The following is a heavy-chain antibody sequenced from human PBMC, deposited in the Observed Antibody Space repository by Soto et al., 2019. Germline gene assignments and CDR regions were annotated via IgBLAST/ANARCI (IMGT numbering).Heavy chain of an antibody. J-gene: IGHJ4*02. D-gene: IGHD6-6*01. CDR2: ISYDGINK. V-gene: IGHV3-30*18. CDR3: AKGGLYTSSSDFDY. CDR1: GFTFSTYG. Sequence: PGGSLRLSCAASGFTFSTYGMHWVRQAPGKGLEWVAVISYDGINKYYADSVKGRFTISRDHSKNTLHLQMNSLRADDTAVYYCAKGGLYTSSSDFDYWGQGTLVTVSS.